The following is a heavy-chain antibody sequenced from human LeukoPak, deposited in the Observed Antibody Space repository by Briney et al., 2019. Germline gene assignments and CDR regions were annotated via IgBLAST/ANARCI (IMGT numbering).Heavy chain of an antibody. CDR2: IGTAGDT. CDR3: ARAGVTMVRGLDYGMDV. D-gene: IGHD3-10*01. J-gene: IGHJ6*02. CDR1: GFTFSNYD. V-gene: IGHV3-13*01. Sequence: PGGSLRLSCAASGFTFSNYDMYWVRQVTGKGLGWVSAIGTAGDTHYPGSLKGRFTISRENAKNSLYLQMNSLTAGDTAVYYCARAGVTMVRGLDYGMDVWGQGTTVTVSS.